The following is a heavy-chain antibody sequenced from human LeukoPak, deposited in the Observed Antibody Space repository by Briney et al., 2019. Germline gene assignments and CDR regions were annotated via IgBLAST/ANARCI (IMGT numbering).Heavy chain of an antibody. CDR1: GDSIGQDY. CDR2: ISNSGSA. CDR3: ATAPNPYYFDY. J-gene: IGHJ4*02. Sequence: SETLSLTCTVSGDSIGQDYWNWIRQPPGRGLKWIGHISNSGSANYNPSLKSRVTISVGRSKNQFSLRLNSMTAADTAFYYCATAPNPYYFDYWGQGTLATVSS. D-gene: IGHD3-10*01. V-gene: IGHV4-59*01.